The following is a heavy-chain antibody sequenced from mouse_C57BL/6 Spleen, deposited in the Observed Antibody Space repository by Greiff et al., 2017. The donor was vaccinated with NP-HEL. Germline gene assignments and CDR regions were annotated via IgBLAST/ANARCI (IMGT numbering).Heavy chain of an antibody. CDR2: INPNNGGT. V-gene: IGHV1-26*01. J-gene: IGHJ2*01. D-gene: IGHD2-4*01. CDR1: GYTFTDYY. Sequence: EVQLQQSGPELVKPGASVKISCKASGYTFTDYYMNWVKQNHGKSLEWIGDINPNNGGTSYNQKFKGKATLTVDKSSSTAYMELRSLTSEDSAVYYCARDYGAYFDYWGQGTTLTVSS. CDR3: ARDYGAYFDY.